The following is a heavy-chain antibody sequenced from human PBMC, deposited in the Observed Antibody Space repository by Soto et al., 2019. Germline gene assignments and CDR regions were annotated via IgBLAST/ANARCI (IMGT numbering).Heavy chain of an antibody. V-gene: IGHV4-39*01. CDR3: ARHGSFGGVIVAFDY. CDR1: GGSISSSTYY. D-gene: IGHD3-16*02. CDR2: IYYSGST. J-gene: IGHJ4*02. Sequence: TSETLSLTCTVSGGSISSSTYYWGWIRQPPGKGLGWIGSIYYSGSTYYNPSLMSRVTISVDTSKNQFSLKLSSVTAADTAVYYCARHGSFGGVIVAFDYWGQGTLVTVSS.